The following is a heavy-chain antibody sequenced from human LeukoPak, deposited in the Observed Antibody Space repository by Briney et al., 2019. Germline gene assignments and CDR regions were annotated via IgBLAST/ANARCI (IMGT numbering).Heavy chain of an antibody. V-gene: IGHV1-18*01. CDR2: ISSGGNT. CDR1: GYTFTSYG. D-gene: IGHD7-27*01. CDR3: ARDFAWGSGGAPIDDNWLDP. Sequence: ASVKVSCKAFGYTFTSYGISWVRQAPGQGLEWMGWISSGGNTNYAPKFQDRATMTTDTSTSTAYMELRSLRFDDTAVYYCARDFAWGSGGAPIDDNWLDPWGQGTLVTVSS. J-gene: IGHJ5*02.